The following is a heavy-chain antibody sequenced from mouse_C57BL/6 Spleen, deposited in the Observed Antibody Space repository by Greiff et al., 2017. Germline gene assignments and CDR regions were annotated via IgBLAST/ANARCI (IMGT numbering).Heavy chain of an antibody. Sequence: EVQLQESGGGLVKPGGSLKLSCAASGFTFSSYTMSWVRQTPEKRLEWVATISGGGGNTYYPDSVKGRFTISRDNAKNTLYLQMSSLRSEDTALYYCASLYYGNFDAWFAYWGQGTLVTVSA. CDR1: GFTFSSYT. V-gene: IGHV5-9*01. CDR2: ISGGGGNT. J-gene: IGHJ3*01. D-gene: IGHD2-1*01. CDR3: ASLYYGNFDAWFAY.